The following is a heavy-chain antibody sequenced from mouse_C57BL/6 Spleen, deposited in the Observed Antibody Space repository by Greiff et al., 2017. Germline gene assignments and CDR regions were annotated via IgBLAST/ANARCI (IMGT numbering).Heavy chain of an antibody. V-gene: IGHV1-5*01. CDR3: TYYGSSYDYAMDY. CDR1: GYTFTSYW. Sequence: VQLQQSGTVLARPGASVKMSCKTSGYTFTSYWMHWVKQRPGQGLEWIGALYPGNSDTSYNQKFKGKAKLTAVTSASTADMELSSLTNEDSAVYYCTYYGSSYDYAMDYWGQGTSVTVSS. D-gene: IGHD1-1*01. J-gene: IGHJ4*01. CDR2: LYPGNSDT.